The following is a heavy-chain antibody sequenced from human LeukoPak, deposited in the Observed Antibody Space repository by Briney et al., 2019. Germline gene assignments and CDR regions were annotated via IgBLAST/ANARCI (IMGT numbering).Heavy chain of an antibody. J-gene: IGHJ4*02. CDR2: INPSGDST. CDR3: ARAIERGRRFDY. D-gene: IGHD5-24*01. Sequence: ASVKVSCRTSGYTFTTYYVHWVRQAPGQGLEWMGVINPSGDSTNYAQKFQGRVAMTRDTSTSTVYMDLSSLISDDTAIYYCARAIERGRRFDYWGQGTLVTVSS. CDR1: GYTFTTYY. V-gene: IGHV1-46*01.